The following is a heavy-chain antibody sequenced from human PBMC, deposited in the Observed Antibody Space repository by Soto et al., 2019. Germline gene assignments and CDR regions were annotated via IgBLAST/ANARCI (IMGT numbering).Heavy chain of an antibody. CDR1: GFTFSSYA. CDR3: AKPYYDILTGYSPYYYYMDV. D-gene: IGHD3-9*01. Sequence: PGGSLRLSCAASGFTFSSYAMSWVRQAPGKGLEWVSAISGSGGSTYYADSVKGRFTISRDNSKNTLYLQMNSLRAEDTAVYYCAKPYYDILTGYSPYYYYMDVWGKGTTVTVSS. J-gene: IGHJ6*03. CDR2: ISGSGGST. V-gene: IGHV3-23*01.